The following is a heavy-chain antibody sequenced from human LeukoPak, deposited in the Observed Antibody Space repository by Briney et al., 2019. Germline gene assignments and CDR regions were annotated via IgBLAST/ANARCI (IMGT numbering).Heavy chain of an antibody. J-gene: IGHJ4*02. CDR3: AKGGLVVVTAGYFDY. CDR2: ISYDGSNK. D-gene: IGHD2-21*02. V-gene: IGHV3-30*18. Sequence: GGSLILSCAASGFTFSSYGMHWVRQAPGKGLEWVAVISYDGSNKYYADSVKGRFTISRDNSKNTLYPQMNSLRAEDTAVYYCAKGGLVVVTAGYFDYWGQGTLVTVSS. CDR1: GFTFSSYG.